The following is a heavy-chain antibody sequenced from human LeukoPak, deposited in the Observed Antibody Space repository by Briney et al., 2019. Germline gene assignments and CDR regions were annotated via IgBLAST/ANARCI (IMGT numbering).Heavy chain of an antibody. D-gene: IGHD5-18*01. CDR2: IDHSGST. V-gene: IGHV4-34*01. J-gene: IGHJ4*02. Sequence: SETLSLPCAVYGGSFSGYYWSWIRQPPGKGLEWIGEIDHSGSTNYNPSLKSRVTISVDTSKNQFSLKLSSVTAADTAVYYCARAVGTAMVSSFDYWGQGTLVTVSS. CDR3: ARAVGTAMVSSFDY. CDR1: GGSFSGYY.